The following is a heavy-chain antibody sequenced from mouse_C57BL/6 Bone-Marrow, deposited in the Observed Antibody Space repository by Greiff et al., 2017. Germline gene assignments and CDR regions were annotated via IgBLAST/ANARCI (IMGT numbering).Heavy chain of an antibody. CDR2: INPSSGYT. CDR1: GYTFTSYT. CDR3: ARWDWDVGPYYFDY. V-gene: IGHV1-4*01. Sequence: VQLQQSGAELARPGASVQMSCKASGYTFTSYTMHWVKQRPGQGLEWIGYINPSSGYTKYNQKFKDKATLTADKSSSTAFMQLTCLTSEDSAVYYGARWDWDVGPYYFDYWGQGTTLTVSS. J-gene: IGHJ2*01. D-gene: IGHD4-1*01.